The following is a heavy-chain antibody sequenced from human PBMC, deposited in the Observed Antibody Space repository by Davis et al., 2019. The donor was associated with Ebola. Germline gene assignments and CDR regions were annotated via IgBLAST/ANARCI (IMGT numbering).Heavy chain of an antibody. CDR3: AKGGSGWPSDYSYGMGV. D-gene: IGHD6-19*01. CDR2: ITSSGGGT. V-gene: IGHV3-23*01. J-gene: IGHJ6*04. Sequence: GGSLRLSCAASGFTFSTYAMTWARQAPGKGLEWVSAITSSGGGTYYAASVKGRFTISRDNSKNTLYLQMTSLRLDDMAVDYCAKGGSGWPSDYSYGMGVWGKGTTVTVSS. CDR1: GFTFSTYA.